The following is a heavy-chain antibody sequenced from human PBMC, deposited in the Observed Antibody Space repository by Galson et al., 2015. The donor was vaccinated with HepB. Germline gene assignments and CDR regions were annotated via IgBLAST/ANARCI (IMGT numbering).Heavy chain of an antibody. CDR2: IYHSGST. CDR1: GGSISSNFW. D-gene: IGHD2-8*01. J-gene: IGHJ3*02. V-gene: IGHV4-4*02. CDR3: ARVYCTSGACFGPHAFDI. Sequence: SETLSLTCAVSGGSISSNFWWSWVRQPPGKGLEWIGEIYHSGSTNYNASLKSRVTASVDKSKNQFSLKLTSVTAADTAVYYCARVYCTSGACFGPHAFDIWGQGTVVTVSS.